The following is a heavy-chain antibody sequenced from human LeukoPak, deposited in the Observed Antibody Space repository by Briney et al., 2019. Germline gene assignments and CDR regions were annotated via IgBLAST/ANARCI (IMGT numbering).Heavy chain of an antibody. J-gene: IGHJ4*02. V-gene: IGHV3-21*01. CDR1: GFTFSSYS. D-gene: IGHD3-3*01. Sequence: GGSLRLSCAASGFTFSSYSMSWVRQAPGKGLEWGSSISSSSSYIYYADSVKGRFTISRDNAKNSLYLQMNSLRAEGTAVYYCARDRTYYDFWSGYSGFDYWGQGTLVTVSS. CDR2: ISSSSSYI. CDR3: ARDRTYYDFWSGYSGFDY.